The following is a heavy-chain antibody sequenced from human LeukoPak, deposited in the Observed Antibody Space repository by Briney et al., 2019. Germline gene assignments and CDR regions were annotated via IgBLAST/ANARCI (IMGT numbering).Heavy chain of an antibody. D-gene: IGHD1-14*01. CDR1: GGSFSNYY. J-gene: IGHJ6*02. CDR3: ARQPPQYYGMDV. CDR2: IYTSGST. V-gene: IGHV4-4*07. Sequence: SETLSLTCTVSGGSFSNYYWSWIRQPAGKGLEWIGRIYTSGSTNYNPSVKSRVTMSVDTSNNQFSLELTSVTAADTAVYYCARQPPQYYGMDVWGQGTTVTVSS.